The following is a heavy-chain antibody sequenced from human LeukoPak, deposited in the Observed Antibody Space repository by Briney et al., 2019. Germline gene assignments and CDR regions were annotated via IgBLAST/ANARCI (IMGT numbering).Heavy chain of an antibody. CDR3: AIGYCTTTTCYGVGY. Sequence: GGSLRLSCAASGFTLSSHWMHWVRQAPGMGLVWVSRINSEGRTTDYADSVEGRFTISRDNAKNTLYLQMNSLRVEDTAMYYCAIGYCTTTTCYGVGYWGQGTLVTVSS. CDR1: GFTLSSHW. J-gene: IGHJ4*02. V-gene: IGHV3-74*01. CDR2: INSEGRTT. D-gene: IGHD2-2*01.